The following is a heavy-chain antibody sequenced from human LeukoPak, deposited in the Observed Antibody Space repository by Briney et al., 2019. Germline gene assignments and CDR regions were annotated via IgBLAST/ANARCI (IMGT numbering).Heavy chain of an antibody. CDR1: GFNFNIHW. J-gene: IGHJ4*02. V-gene: IGHV3-7*01. Sequence: PGGSLRLSCAASGFNFNIHWMSWVRQAPGKGLEWVANIKHDGGEKYYVDSVKGRFTISRDNAKNSLSLQMNSLRAEDTAMYYCARERKSGWLERTYNFDYGGQGTLVTVSS. CDR2: IKHDGGEK. CDR3: ARERKSGWLERTYNFDY. D-gene: IGHD1-1*01.